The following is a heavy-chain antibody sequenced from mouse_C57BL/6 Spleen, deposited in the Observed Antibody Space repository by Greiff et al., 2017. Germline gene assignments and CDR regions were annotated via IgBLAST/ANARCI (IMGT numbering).Heavy chain of an antibody. J-gene: IGHJ2*01. D-gene: IGHD2-3*01. CDR3: ASDAWGWFDY. CDR2: SRNKANDYTT. Sequence: EVMLVESGGGLVQSGRSLRLSCATSGFTFSDFYMEWVRQAPGKGLEWIAASRNKANDYTTEYSASVKGRFIVSRDTSQSILYLQMNALRAEDTAIYYCASDAWGWFDYWGQGTTLTVSS. CDR1: GFTFSDFY. V-gene: IGHV7-1*01.